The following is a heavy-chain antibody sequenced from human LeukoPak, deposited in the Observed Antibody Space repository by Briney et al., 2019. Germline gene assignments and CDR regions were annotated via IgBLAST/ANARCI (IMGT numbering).Heavy chain of an antibody. CDR1: GYSFANYW. Sequence: GESLKISRKGSGYSFANYWIGWVRQMPGKGLEWMGIIYPGDSDTRYSPSFQGQVTISADKSISTAYPQWSTLKASDTAMYYCARRGPNAPFDYWGQGTLVTVSS. CDR3: ARRGPNAPFDY. V-gene: IGHV5-51*01. CDR2: IYPGDSDT. D-gene: IGHD2-8*01. J-gene: IGHJ4*02.